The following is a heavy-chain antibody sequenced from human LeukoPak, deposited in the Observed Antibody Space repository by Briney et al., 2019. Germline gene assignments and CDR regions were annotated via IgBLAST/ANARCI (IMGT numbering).Heavy chain of an antibody. D-gene: IGHD3-10*01. J-gene: IGHJ5*02. CDR3: ARTRVNYYGSGSYYKANWFDP. CDR2: INHSGST. V-gene: IGHV4-34*01. CDR1: GGSFSGYY. Sequence: SETLSLTCAVYGGSFSGYYWSWIRQPPGKGLEWIGEINHSGSTTSLKSRVTISVDTSKNQLSLKLSSVTAADTAVYYCARTRVNYYGSGSYYKANWFDPWGQGTLVTVSS.